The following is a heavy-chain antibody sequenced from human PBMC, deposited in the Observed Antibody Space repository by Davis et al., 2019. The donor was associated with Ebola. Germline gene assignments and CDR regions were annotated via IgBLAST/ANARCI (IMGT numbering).Heavy chain of an antibody. CDR2: ISSSSSTI. CDR1: GFTFSSSG. J-gene: IGHJ3*02. Sequence: GESLKISCAASGFTFSSSGMNWVRQAPGKGLEWVSYISSSSSTIYYADSVKGRFTISRDNAKNSLYLQMNSLRAEDTAVYHCARGGYYDSTGYSHAAFDIWGQGTMVTVSS. D-gene: IGHD3-22*01. V-gene: IGHV3-48*04. CDR3: ARGGYYDSTGYSHAAFDI.